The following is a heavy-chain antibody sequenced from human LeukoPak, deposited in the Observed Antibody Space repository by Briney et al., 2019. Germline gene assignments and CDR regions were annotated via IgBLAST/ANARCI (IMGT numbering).Heavy chain of an antibody. CDR3: ARAPYGERGGSDY. V-gene: IGHV3-48*01. CDR1: GFTLSNYS. CDR2: ISTTTSAI. Sequence: GALRLSRAASGFTLSNYSMKRGRQAPGKGVGGVSYISTTTSAIYYADSVKGRFTVSRDNAKSSLYLQMNSLRADDTAVYYCARAPYGERGGSDYWGQGTLVTVSS. D-gene: IGHD4-17*01. J-gene: IGHJ4*02.